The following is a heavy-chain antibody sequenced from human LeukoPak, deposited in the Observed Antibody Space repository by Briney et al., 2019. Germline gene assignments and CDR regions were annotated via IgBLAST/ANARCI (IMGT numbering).Heavy chain of an antibody. Sequence: GRSLRLSCAASGFTFSSYGMHWVRQAPGKGLEWVAFISYDGRNKYHADPVKGRFTISRDNSKNTLYLQMNSLRAEDTAVYYCAKDLSWWGSDCWGLGTLVTVS. CDR3: AKDLSWWGSDC. CDR2: ISYDGRNK. J-gene: IGHJ4*02. V-gene: IGHV3-30*18. D-gene: IGHD2-21*01. CDR1: GFTFSSYG.